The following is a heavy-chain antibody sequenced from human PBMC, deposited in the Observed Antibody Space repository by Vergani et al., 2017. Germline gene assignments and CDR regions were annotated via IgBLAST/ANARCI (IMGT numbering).Heavy chain of an antibody. V-gene: IGHV3-30*18. D-gene: IGHD3-16*01. Sequence: QVQLVESGGGVVQPGRSLRLSCAASGFTFSSYGMHWVRQAPGKGLEWVAVISYDGSNKYYADSVKGRFTISRDNSKNTLYLQMNSLRAEDTAVYYCAKDRGGDLGQGTLVTVSS. J-gene: IGHJ4*02. CDR3: AKDRGGD. CDR1: GFTFSSYG. CDR2: ISYDGSNK.